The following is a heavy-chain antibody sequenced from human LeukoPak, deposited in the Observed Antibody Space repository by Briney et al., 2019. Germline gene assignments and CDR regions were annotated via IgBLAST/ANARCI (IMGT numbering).Heavy chain of an antibody. CDR1: GFTFSNYA. V-gene: IGHV3-30-3*01. Sequence: LPGGSLRLSCAASGFTFSNYAMHWVRQAPGKGLEWVAITSFDGTNKYYTDSVKGRFTISRDNSKNTLYLQMNSLRAEDTAVYYCARDYYYDSSAYWGCVGYWGQGTLVTVSS. CDR3: ARDYYYDSSAYWGCVGY. J-gene: IGHJ4*02. D-gene: IGHD3-22*01. CDR2: TSFDGTNK.